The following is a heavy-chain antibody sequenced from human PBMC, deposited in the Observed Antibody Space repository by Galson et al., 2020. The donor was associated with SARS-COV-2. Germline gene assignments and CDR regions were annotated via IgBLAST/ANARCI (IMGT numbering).Heavy chain of an antibody. J-gene: IGHJ6*03. Sequence: SGPTLEKPTESLTLTCTVSGFSLSNARMGVSWIRQPPGKALEWLAHIFSNDEKSYSTSLKSRSTISKDTSKSQVVLTMTNMDPVDTATYYCARGAWGWLQSDYYYYYMDVWGKGTTVTVSS. CDR2: IFSNDEK. CDR3: ARGAWGWLQSDYYYYYMDV. CDR1: GFSLSNARMG. D-gene: IGHD5-12*01. V-gene: IGHV2-26*01.